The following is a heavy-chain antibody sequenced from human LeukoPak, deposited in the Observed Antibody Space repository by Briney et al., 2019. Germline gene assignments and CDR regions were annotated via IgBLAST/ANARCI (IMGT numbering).Heavy chain of an antibody. CDR2: IKEDATES. J-gene: IGHJ4*02. D-gene: IGHD3-3*01. CDR1: GFTFSSYW. CDR3: AKDFSRATIFPRFDY. V-gene: IGHV3-7*03. Sequence: TGESLRLSCAASGFTFSSYWMTWIRQAPGKGLEWVAHIKEDATESRSVDSVKGRFTISRDNAKNSLYLQMNSLRAEDTAVYYCAKDFSRATIFPRFDYWGQGTLVTVSS.